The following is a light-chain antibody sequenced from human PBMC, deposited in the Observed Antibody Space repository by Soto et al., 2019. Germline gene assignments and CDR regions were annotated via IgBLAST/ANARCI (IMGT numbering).Light chain of an antibody. CDR1: QTVNNK. Sequence: EILRRQYPPTRAVSAGGGAPLCCRATQTVNNKVVWYQHKPGQAPRLLIYGASTRATGIPARFSGSGSGTEFTLSISSLQSEDFAVYYCQQYNSWPPITVGQGTRLEIK. CDR2: GAS. V-gene: IGKV3-15*01. J-gene: IGKJ5*01. CDR3: QQYNSWPPIT.